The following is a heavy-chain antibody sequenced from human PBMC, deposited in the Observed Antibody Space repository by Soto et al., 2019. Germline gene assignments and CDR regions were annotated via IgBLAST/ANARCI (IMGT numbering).Heavy chain of an antibody. CDR2: IYHSGST. V-gene: IGHV4-30-2*01. D-gene: IGHD3-10*01. Sequence: QLQLQESGSGLVKPSQTLSLTCAVSGGSISSGGYSWSWIRQPPGKVLEWIGYIYHSGSTYYNPSPTSRVTISVDRSKNQFSLKLSSVTAADTAVYYCARAIGWFGELLGGYYFDYWGQGTLVTVSS. CDR1: GGSISSGGYS. CDR3: ARAIGWFGELLGGYYFDY. J-gene: IGHJ4*02.